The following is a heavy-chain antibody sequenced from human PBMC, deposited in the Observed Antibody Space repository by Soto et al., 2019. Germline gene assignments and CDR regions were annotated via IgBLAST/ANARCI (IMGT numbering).Heavy chain of an antibody. CDR2: ISIGSSSM. D-gene: IGHD6-13*01. CDR1: GFTFRNYK. CDR3: ARHPERIAEIGWFDP. Sequence: GGSLRLSCEASGFTFRNYKMNWVRQAPGKGLKWVSQISIGSSSMDYADSVKGRFTISRDNAKNSLYLQMNSLRAEDTAVYYCARHPERIAEIGWFDPWGQGTLVTVSS. J-gene: IGHJ5*02. V-gene: IGHV3-48*01.